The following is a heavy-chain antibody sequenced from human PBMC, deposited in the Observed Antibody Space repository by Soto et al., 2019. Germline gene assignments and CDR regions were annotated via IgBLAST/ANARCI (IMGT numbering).Heavy chain of an antibody. D-gene: IGHD2-2*02. J-gene: IGHJ4*02. CDR1: GGSISSSGYY. CDR3: ARERYCGTTSCYIPGFFDY. Sequence: SETLSLTCTVSGGSISSSGYYWSWIRQHPGKDLEWIGYIYYSGSTYYNPSLKSRVTISVDTSKNQFSLKLSSVTAADTAVYYCARERYCGTTSCYIPGFFDYWGQGTLVTVSS. V-gene: IGHV4-31*03. CDR2: IYYSGST.